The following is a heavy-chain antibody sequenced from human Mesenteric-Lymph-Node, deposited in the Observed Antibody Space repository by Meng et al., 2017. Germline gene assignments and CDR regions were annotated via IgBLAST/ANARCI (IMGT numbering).Heavy chain of an antibody. CDR3: ASLYGDSSVWYLDL. D-gene: IGHD4-17*01. CDR2: IYYSGST. CDR1: GASVDSGSYY. Sequence: QVELKESGPGLVKPSETLSLTCTVSGASVDSGSYYWSWIRQHPGKGLEYIGYIYYSGSTYYNPSLKSRVIISVDTSKNQFSLRLNSVTAADTAVYYCASLYGDSSVWYLDLWGRGTLVTVSS. V-gene: IGHV4-31*03. J-gene: IGHJ2*01.